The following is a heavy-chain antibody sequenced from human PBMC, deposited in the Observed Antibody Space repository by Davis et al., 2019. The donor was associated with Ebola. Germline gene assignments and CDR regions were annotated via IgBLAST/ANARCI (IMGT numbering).Heavy chain of an antibody. CDR3: TQVGYSLPNNWFDP. CDR1: GFTFENYW. V-gene: IGHV3-15*01. D-gene: IGHD5-18*01. Sequence: GESLKISCAASGFTFENYWMHWVRQAPGKGLEWVGRIKSKTDGGTTDYAAPVKGRFTISRDDSKNTLYLQMNSLKTEDTAVYYCTQVGYSLPNNWFDPWGQGTLVTVSS. J-gene: IGHJ5*02. CDR2: IKSKTDGGTT.